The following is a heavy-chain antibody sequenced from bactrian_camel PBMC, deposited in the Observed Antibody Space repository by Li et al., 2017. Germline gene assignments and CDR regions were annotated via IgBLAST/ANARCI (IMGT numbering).Heavy chain of an antibody. CDR2: IGTNSKP. CDR1: GFTFSSSP. J-gene: IGHJ4*01. D-gene: IGHD7*01. CDR3: VTGDWWNGFMF. V-gene: IGHV3S2*01. Sequence: VQLVESGGGLVQPGGSLTLSCAASGFTFSSSPMTWVRQTPGQGLEWVSSIGTNSKPWYATSVKGRFTISRDNAKNTVYLQMNSLKSEDTALYICVTGDWWNGFMFWGQGTQVTVS.